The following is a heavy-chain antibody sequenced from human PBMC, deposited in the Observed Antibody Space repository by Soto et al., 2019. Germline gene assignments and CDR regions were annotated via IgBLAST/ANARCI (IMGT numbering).Heavy chain of an antibody. CDR1: GGSISTGGYY. D-gene: IGHD2-15*01. CDR3: AGAASEYYFDS. V-gene: IGHV4-31*03. CDR2: IYYSGST. J-gene: IGHJ4*02. Sequence: SETLSLTCSVAGGSISTGGYYWSWIRQHPGKGLEWIGYIYYSGSTFYNPSLKSRVTISVDTSKNQFSLKLNSVTAADTAVFYCAGAASEYYFDSWGQGTPVTVSS.